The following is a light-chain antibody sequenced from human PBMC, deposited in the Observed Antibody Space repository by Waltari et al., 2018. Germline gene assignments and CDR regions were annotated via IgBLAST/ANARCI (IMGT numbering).Light chain of an antibody. CDR2: DVN. Sequence: QSALTQPASVSGSPGQSITISCTGTHSDVGGYNYVSWYQQHPGKAPKLVIYDVNNRPSGVSNRFSGSKSGNTASLTISGLQTEDEADYHCSSYTGGTTLVVFGGGTKLTVL. J-gene: IGLJ2*01. CDR1: HSDVGGYNY. CDR3: SSYTGGTTLVV. V-gene: IGLV2-14*03.